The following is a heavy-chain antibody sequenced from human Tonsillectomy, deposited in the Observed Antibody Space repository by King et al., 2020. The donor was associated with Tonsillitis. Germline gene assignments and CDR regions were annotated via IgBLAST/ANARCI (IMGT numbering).Heavy chain of an antibody. CDR1: GGTFSSNA. CDR3: ARMTRYCSGGSCFNWFDP. V-gene: IGHV1-69*06. D-gene: IGHD2-15*01. Sequence: VQLVESGAEVKKPGSSVKVSCKASGGTFSSNAISWVRQAPGQGLEWMGGIIPIFGTANYAQKFQGRVTITADKSTSTAYMELSSLRSEDTAVYYCARMTRYCSGGSCFNWFDPWGQGTLVTVSS. J-gene: IGHJ5*02. CDR2: IIPIFGTA.